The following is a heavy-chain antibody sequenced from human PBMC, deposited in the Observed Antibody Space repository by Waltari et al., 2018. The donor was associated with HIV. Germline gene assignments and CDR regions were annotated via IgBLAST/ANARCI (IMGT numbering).Heavy chain of an antibody. CDR3: ARDVVAATGLDY. CDR1: GYSISSGYY. D-gene: IGHD2-15*01. Sequence: QVQLQESGPGLVKPSETLSLTCTVSGYSISSGYYWGWIRQPPGKGLEWIGSIYHSGSTYYNPSLKSRVTLSVDTSKNQFSLKLSSVTASDTAVYFCARDVVAATGLDYWGQGTLVTVSS. V-gene: IGHV4-38-2*02. J-gene: IGHJ4*02. CDR2: IYHSGST.